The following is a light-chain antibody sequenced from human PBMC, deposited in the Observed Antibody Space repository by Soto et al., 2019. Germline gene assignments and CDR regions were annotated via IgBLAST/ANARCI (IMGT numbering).Light chain of an antibody. J-gene: IGLJ1*01. CDR3: SSYAGSNNYV. Sequence: SALTHPPSASGSPGQSVAISCTGTSSDVGGYNYVSWYQLHPGKAPKLMIYEVNLRPSGVPDRFSGSKSGNTASLTVSGLQAEDEADYYCSSYAGSNNYVFGTGIKVTV. CDR1: SSDVGGYNY. CDR2: EVN. V-gene: IGLV2-8*01.